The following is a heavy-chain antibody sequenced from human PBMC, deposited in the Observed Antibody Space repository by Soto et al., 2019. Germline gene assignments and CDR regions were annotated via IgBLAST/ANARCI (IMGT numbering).Heavy chain of an antibody. CDR3: ARRSDTAYYYYGMDV. Sequence: SVKVSCKASGGTFSSYAISWVRQAPGQGLEWMGGIIPIFGTANYAQKFQGRVTITADESTSTANMELSSLRSEDTAVYYCARRSDTAYYYYGMDVWGQGTTVTVSS. J-gene: IGHJ6*02. CDR2: IIPIFGTA. D-gene: IGHD5-18*01. CDR1: GGTFSSYA. V-gene: IGHV1-69*13.